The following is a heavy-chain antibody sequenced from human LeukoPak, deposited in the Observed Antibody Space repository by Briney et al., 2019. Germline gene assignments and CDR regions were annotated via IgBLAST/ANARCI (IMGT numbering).Heavy chain of an antibody. Sequence: PSETLSLTCNVSGGSISSYFWSWIRQPPGKGLEYIGYIYYSGSTNYSPSLGSRATISVDTSRNQVSLRLSSVTAADTAVYYCASVRVGASKLAEYIEYWGQGTLVTVSA. CDR2: IYYSGST. V-gene: IGHV4-59*01. D-gene: IGHD1-26*01. J-gene: IGHJ1*01. CDR3: ASVRVGASKLAEYIEY. CDR1: GGSISSYF.